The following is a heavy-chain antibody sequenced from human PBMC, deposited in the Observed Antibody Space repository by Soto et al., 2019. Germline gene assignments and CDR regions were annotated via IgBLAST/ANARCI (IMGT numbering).Heavy chain of an antibody. CDR3: ARVVTDAFDI. CDR1: CVSISSGDYY. J-gene: IGHJ3*02. CDR2: IYYSRSP. D-gene: IGHD5-18*01. Sequence: PSETLSLTSPVSCVSISSGDYYWSWIRQPPRKGLASTRYIYYSRSPYYHPSLKSRVTISVDPYKNQFSLKLSSVTAADTAVYYCARVVTDAFDIWGQRTMVTDS. V-gene: IGHV4-30-4*01.